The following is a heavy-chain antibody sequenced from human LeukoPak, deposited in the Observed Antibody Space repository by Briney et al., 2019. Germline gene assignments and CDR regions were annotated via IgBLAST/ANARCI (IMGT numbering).Heavy chain of an antibody. Sequence: ASVKVSCKASGYTFTSYGISWVRQAPGQGLEWMGWISAYNGNTNYAQKLQGRVTMTTDTSTSTAYMELRSLRSDDTAVYYCARGWGYYYGSGTTVKLFDPWGQGTLVTVSS. J-gene: IGHJ5*02. D-gene: IGHD3-10*01. CDR2: ISAYNGNT. CDR3: ARGWGYYYGSGTTVKLFDP. CDR1: GYTFTSYG. V-gene: IGHV1-18*01.